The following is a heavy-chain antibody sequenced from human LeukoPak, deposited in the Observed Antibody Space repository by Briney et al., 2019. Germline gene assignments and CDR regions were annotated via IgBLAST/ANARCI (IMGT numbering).Heavy chain of an antibody. Sequence: PGGSLRLSCAASGFTFSSYEMNWVRQAPGKGLEWVSYISSSGSTIYYADSVKGRFTISRDNAKNSLYPQMNSLRAEDTAVYYCARDYGDYLYWGQGTLVTVSS. D-gene: IGHD4-17*01. J-gene: IGHJ4*02. CDR2: ISSSGSTI. V-gene: IGHV3-48*03. CDR3: ARDYGDYLY. CDR1: GFTFSSYE.